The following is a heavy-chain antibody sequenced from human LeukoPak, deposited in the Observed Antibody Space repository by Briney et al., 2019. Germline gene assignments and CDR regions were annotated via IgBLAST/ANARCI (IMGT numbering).Heavy chain of an antibody. V-gene: IGHV3-30*18. CDR3: AKLHRREGFYGSGREGNP. CDR2: ISYDGSNK. J-gene: IGHJ5*02. D-gene: IGHD3-10*01. Sequence: GGSLRLSCAASGFTFSSYGTHWVRQAPGKGLEWVAVISYDGSNKYYADSVKGRFTISRDNSKNTLYLQMNSLRTEDTAVYYCAKLHRREGFYGSGREGNPWGQGTLVTVSS. CDR1: GFTFSSYG.